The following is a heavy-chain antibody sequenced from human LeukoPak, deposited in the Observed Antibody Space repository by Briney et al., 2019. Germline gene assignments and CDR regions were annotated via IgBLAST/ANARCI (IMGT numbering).Heavy chain of an antibody. CDR2: INHSGST. CDR1: GGXFSGYY. Sequence: PSETLSLTCAVYGGXFSGYYWSWIRQPPGKGLEWIGQINHSGSTNYNPSLKSRVTISVDTSKKQFSLKLSSVTAADTAVYYCARVLEGSSGQHWYFDLWGRGTLVTVSS. V-gene: IGHV4-34*01. CDR3: ARVLEGSSGQHWYFDL. D-gene: IGHD6-19*01. J-gene: IGHJ2*01.